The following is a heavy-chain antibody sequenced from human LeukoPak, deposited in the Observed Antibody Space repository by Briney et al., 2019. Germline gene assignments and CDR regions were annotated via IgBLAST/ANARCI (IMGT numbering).Heavy chain of an antibody. CDR3: ARRRGSSWTLGY. D-gene: IGHD6-13*01. V-gene: IGHV4-39*01. CDR2: IYFSGST. CDR1: GGSISSTSYY. J-gene: IGHJ4*02. Sequence: PSETLSLTCIVSGGSISSTSYYWGWIRQSPGKGLEWVGSIYFSGSTYYNPSLKSRVTISVDTSKNQFSLKLSSVTAADTAVYYCARRRGSSWTLGYWGQGTLVTVSS.